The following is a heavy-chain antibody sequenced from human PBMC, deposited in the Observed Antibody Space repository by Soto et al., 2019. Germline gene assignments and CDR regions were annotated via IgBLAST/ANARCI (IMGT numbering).Heavy chain of an antibody. J-gene: IGHJ4*02. CDR2: ISSNGGST. Sequence: AGGALRLSCAASGFTFSSYAMHWVRQAPGKGLEYVSAISSNGGSTYYANSVKGRFTISRDNSKNTLYLQMGSLRAEDMAVYYCARAKVGAQGDLAYWGQGTLVTVSS. CDR3: ARAKVGAQGDLAY. D-gene: IGHD1-26*01. CDR1: GFTFSSYA. V-gene: IGHV3-64*01.